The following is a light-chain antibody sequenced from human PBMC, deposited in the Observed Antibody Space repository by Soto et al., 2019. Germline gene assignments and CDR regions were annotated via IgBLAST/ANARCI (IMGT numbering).Light chain of an antibody. CDR2: DAS. Sequence: DIQMTQSPSTLSASVGDRVTITCRASQNVNKWVAWYQQKPGKAPKFLIYDASILESGVPSRFSGSGSGTEFTLSISSLQPDDFATYYCQRYNSNSRTFGKGTRV. J-gene: IGKJ1*01. V-gene: IGKV1-5*01. CDR3: QRYNSNSRT. CDR1: QNVNKW.